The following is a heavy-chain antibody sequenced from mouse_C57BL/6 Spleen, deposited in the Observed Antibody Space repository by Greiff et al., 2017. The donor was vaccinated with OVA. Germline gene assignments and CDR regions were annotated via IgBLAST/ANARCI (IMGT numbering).Heavy chain of an antibody. CDR2: IWSGGST. D-gene: IGHD2-4*01. Sequence: QVQLQQSGPGLVQPSQRLSITCTVSGFSLTSYGVHWVRQSPGKGLEWLGVIWSGGSTDYNAAFISRLSISKDNSKSQVFFKMNSLQADDTAIYYCARKYDYDRTGHYFDYWGQGTTLTVSS. CDR1: GFSLTSYG. CDR3: ARKYDYDRTGHYFDY. V-gene: IGHV2-2*01. J-gene: IGHJ2*01.